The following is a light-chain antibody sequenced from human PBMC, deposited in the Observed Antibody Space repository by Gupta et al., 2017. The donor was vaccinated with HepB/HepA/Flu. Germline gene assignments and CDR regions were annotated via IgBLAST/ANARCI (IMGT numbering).Light chain of an antibody. Sequence: DIVLTQSPESLAVSLGERATINCKSSQTVLYSYDRKNYLAWHQQKPGKPPKVLIYEASIRAAGVPDRFSGSGSGTDFTLTVSTLQAEDVAVYYCQQYYSVPRTFGQGTKVEI. CDR1: QTVLYSYDRKNY. CDR3: QQYYSVPRT. J-gene: IGKJ1*01. CDR2: EAS. V-gene: IGKV4-1*01.